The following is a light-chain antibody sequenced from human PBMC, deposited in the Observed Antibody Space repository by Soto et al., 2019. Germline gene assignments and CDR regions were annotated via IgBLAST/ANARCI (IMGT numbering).Light chain of an antibody. CDR3: LQKYFYPFT. CDR2: AAS. J-gene: IGKJ3*01. V-gene: IGKV1-6*01. CDR1: QGIRND. Sequence: AIQMTQSPSSLSASVGDRVTITCRASQGIRNDLDWFQQKPGKVPKLLIYAASNLQSGVPARFNGSGSGTDFTLTISSLQPEDFATYYCLQKYFYPFTFGPGTKVDIK.